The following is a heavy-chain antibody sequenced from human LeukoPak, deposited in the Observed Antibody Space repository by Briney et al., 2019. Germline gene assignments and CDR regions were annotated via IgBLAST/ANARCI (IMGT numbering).Heavy chain of an antibody. Sequence: GGSLRLSCAASGFTVSSNYMSWVRQGPGKGLEWVSVIYSGGSTYYADSVKGRFTISRDNSKNTLYLQMNSLRAEDTAVYYCARRAVANYYFDYWGQGTLVTVSS. D-gene: IGHD6-19*01. J-gene: IGHJ4*02. CDR1: GFTVSSNY. V-gene: IGHV3-53*01. CDR3: ARRAVANYYFDY. CDR2: IYSGGST.